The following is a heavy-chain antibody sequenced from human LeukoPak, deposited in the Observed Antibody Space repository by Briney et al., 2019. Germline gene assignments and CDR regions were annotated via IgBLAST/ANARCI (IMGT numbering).Heavy chain of an antibody. CDR2: IYYSGST. CDR3: ARSIAAAGSRSNWFDP. J-gene: IGHJ5*02. CDR1: GGSISSYY. Sequence: PSETLSLTCTVSGGSISSYYWSWIRQPPGKGLEWIGYIYYSGSTNYNPSLKSRVTISVDTSKNQFSLKLSPVTAADTAVYYCARSIAAAGSRSNWFDPWGQGTLVTVSS. D-gene: IGHD6-13*01. V-gene: IGHV4-59*01.